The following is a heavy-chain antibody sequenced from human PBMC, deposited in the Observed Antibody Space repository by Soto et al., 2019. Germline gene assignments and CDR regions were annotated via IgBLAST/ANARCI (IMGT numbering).Heavy chain of an antibody. CDR2: TYYRSKWYY. J-gene: IGHJ5*02. CDR1: GDSVSSDSAA. D-gene: IGHD3-10*01. CDR3: ARDGGHYGSGSYYQFDP. V-gene: IGHV6-1*01. Sequence: SQTLSLTCXISGDSVSSDSAAWNWIRQSPSRGLEWLGRTYYRSKWYYDYAVSVKSRITVNPDTSKNQFSLHLNSVTPEDTAVYYCARDGGHYGSGSYYQFDPWGQGTLVTVSS.